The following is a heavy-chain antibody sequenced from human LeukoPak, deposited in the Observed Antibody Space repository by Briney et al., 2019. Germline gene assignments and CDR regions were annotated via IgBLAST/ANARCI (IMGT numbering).Heavy chain of an antibody. Sequence: SGPTLVNPTQTLTLTCTFSGFSLSTSGVGVGWIRQPPGKALEWLALIYWNDDKRYSPSLKSRLTITKDTSKYQVVLTMTNMDPVDTATYYCARLLYYDILTGYYKDPNWFDPWGQGTLVTVSS. J-gene: IGHJ5*02. D-gene: IGHD3-9*01. CDR2: IYWNDDK. CDR1: GFSLSTSGVG. CDR3: ARLLYYDILTGYYKDPNWFDP. V-gene: IGHV2-5*01.